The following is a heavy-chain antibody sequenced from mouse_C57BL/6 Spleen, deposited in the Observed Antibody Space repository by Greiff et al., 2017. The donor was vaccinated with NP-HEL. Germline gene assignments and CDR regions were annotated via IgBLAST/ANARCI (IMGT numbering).Heavy chain of an antibody. CDR2: IGPGSGST. Sequence: QVQLQQSGAELVKPGASVKISCKASGYTFTDYYINWVKQRPGQGLEWIGKIGPGSGSTYYTEQFKGKATLTADKSSSTAYMQLSSLTSEDSAVYFCARCTTVVPFDYWGQGTTLTVSS. CDR3: ARCTTVVPFDY. D-gene: IGHD1-1*01. V-gene: IGHV1-77*01. J-gene: IGHJ2*01. CDR1: GYTFTDYY.